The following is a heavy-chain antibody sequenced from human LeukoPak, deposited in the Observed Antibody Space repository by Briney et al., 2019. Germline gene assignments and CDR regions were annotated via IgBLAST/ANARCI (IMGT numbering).Heavy chain of an antibody. CDR3: AKVGDSSGWYYNWFDP. CDR2: IRYDGSNK. CDR1: GFTFSSYG. Sequence: GGSLRLSCAASGFTFSSYGMHWVRQAPGKGLEWVAFIRYDGSNKYYADSVKGRFTISRDNSKNTLYLQMNSLRAEDTAVYYCAKVGDSSGWYYNWFDPWGQGTLVTVSS. J-gene: IGHJ5*02. D-gene: IGHD6-19*01. V-gene: IGHV3-30*02.